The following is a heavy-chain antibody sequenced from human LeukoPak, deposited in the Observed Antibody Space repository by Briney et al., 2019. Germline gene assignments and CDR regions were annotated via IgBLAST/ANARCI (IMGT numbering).Heavy chain of an antibody. CDR1: GFTFDDYG. J-gene: IGHJ3*01. V-gene: IGHV3-48*03. CDR2: ISSSGSTI. Sequence: GGSLRLSCAASGFTFDDYGMSWVRQAPGKGLEWVSYISSSGSTIYYADSVKGRFTISRDNAKNSLYLQMNSLRAEDTAVYYCARDPTGIVGAILWGQGTMVTVSS. CDR3: ARDPTGIVGAIL. D-gene: IGHD1-26*01.